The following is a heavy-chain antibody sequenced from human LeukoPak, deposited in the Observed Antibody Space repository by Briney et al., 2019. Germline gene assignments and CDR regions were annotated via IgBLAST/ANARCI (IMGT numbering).Heavy chain of an antibody. Sequence: SETLSLTCAVYGGSFSGYYWSWIRQPPGKGLEWIGEVNHSGSTNYNPSLKSRVTISVDTSKNQFSLKLSSVTAADTAVYYCASRDSYGYREPFDYWGQGTLVTVSS. D-gene: IGHD5-18*01. CDR3: ASRDSYGYREPFDY. CDR1: GGSFSGYY. J-gene: IGHJ4*02. CDR2: VNHSGST. V-gene: IGHV4-34*01.